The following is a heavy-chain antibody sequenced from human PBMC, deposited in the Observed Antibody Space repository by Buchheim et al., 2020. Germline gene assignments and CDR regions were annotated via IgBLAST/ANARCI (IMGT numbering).Heavy chain of an antibody. CDR2: THSSGNT. D-gene: IGHD6-6*01. V-gene: IGHV4-59*01. CDR1: GASIRSYY. CDR3: ATTSITARPGYYGMDV. J-gene: IGHJ6*02. Sequence: QVQLQESGPGLVKPSGTLSLTCTVSGASIRSYYWSWIRQPPGKGLEWIAFTHSSGNTNSNPSLRSRVTISLDMSNNQISLKLNSVIAADTAVYYCATTSITARPGYYGMDVWGQGTT.